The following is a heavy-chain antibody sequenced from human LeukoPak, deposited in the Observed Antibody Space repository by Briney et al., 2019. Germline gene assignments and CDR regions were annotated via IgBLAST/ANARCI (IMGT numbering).Heavy chain of an antibody. CDR1: GGSFSGYY. CDR3: ARGSIAVAGTDYYYYYMDV. J-gene: IGHJ6*03. CDR2: IYYSGST. V-gene: IGHV4-59*01. Sequence: SETLSLTCAVYGGSFSGYYWSWIRQPPGKGLEWIGYIYYSGSTNYNPSLKSRVTISVDTSKNQFSLKLSSVTAADTAVYYCARGSIAVAGTDYYYYYMDVWGKGTTVTISS. D-gene: IGHD6-19*01.